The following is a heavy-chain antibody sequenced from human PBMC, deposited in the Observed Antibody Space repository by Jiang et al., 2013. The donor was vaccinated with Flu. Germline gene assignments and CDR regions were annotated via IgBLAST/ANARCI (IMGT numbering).Heavy chain of an antibody. Sequence: QLVESGGGLVKPGGSLRLSCVVSGFTFSDYSVAWVRQAPGKGLEWVSSLSTAGNYIYYADSVKGRFTISRDNAKKSVYLEMKSLRAEDTAVYYCARYTVTSGWLDSWGQGTLVTVSS. CDR1: GFTFSDYS. D-gene: IGHD4-17*01. J-gene: IGHJ5*01. CDR3: ARYTVTSGWLDS. V-gene: IGHV3-21*01. CDR2: LSTAGNYI.